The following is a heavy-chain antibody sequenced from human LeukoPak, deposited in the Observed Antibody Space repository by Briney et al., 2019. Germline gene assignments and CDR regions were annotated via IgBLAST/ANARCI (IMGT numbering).Heavy chain of an antibody. CDR1: GFTFSTYA. V-gene: IGHV3-23*01. Sequence: GGSLRLSCAASGFTFSTYAMTWVRQAPGKGLEWVSTINSGGSTYYADSVKGRFTISRDNSKNTLYLQMSRLRAEDTAVYYCARERLAMVRGVIPKEAWGWFDPWGQGTLVTVSS. D-gene: IGHD3-10*01. CDR3: ARERLAMVRGVIPKEAWGWFDP. J-gene: IGHJ5*02. CDR2: INSGGST.